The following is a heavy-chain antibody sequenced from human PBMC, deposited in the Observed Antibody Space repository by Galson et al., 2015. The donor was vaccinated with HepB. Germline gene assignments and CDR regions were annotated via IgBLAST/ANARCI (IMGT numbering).Heavy chain of an antibody. V-gene: IGHV1-69*06. J-gene: IGHJ6*02. CDR2: IIPVFGTA. CDR3: ACGSWSRSSGYYGEGWYYYGMDV. Sequence: QGLEWMGGIIPVFGTANYAQKFQGRVTITADKSTSTAYMELSSLRSEDTAVYYCACGSWSRSSGYYGEGWYYYGMDVWGQGTTVTVSS. D-gene: IGHD3-22*01.